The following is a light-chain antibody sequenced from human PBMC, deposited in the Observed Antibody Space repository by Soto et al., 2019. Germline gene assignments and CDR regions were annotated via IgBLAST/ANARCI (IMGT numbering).Light chain of an antibody. CDR3: MLYMGGGLVV. CDR1: SGSVTTTYY. Sequence: QAVVTQEPSFSVSPGGTVTLTCGLTSGSVTTTYYPSWYQQTPGQAPRTLIYSTNIRSSGVPDRFSGSILGNKAALPITGAEADDESDYHCMLYMGGGLVVFGGGTQLTVL. J-gene: IGLJ2*01. V-gene: IGLV8-61*01. CDR2: STN.